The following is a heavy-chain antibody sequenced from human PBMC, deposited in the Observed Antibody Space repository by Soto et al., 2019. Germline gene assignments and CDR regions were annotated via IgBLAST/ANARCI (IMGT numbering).Heavy chain of an antibody. CDR2: LKSRRDGGTS. CDR1: GITFTNAW. D-gene: IGHD3-10*01. CDR3: TTDVGVSAYPLFWA. V-gene: IGHV3-15*01. J-gene: IGHJ5*02. Sequence: EVQLVESGGGLVKPGGSLRLSCAASGITFTNAWMGWVRQAPGKGLEWIGRLKSRRDGGTSDYAAPVKGRFSISKDESKHTLYVQMNSLKTEDAAVYHCTTDVGVSAYPLFWAWGQGTLVTVSS.